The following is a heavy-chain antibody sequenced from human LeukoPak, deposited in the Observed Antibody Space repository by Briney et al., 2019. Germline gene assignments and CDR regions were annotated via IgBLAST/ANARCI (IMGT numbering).Heavy chain of an antibody. D-gene: IGHD3-3*01. Sequence: SETLSLTCSVSGDSIRSGDSYWGWIRQDPRKELEWIASIYYVGSPHYNPSLNSRRVTLSVDTTKNQFSLTLTSVTAADTAIYYCARLPITKRAMDVWGQGTTVTVSS. V-gene: IGHV4-39*01. CDR1: GDSIRSGDSY. J-gene: IGHJ6*02. CDR2: IYYVGSP. CDR3: ARLPITKRAMDV.